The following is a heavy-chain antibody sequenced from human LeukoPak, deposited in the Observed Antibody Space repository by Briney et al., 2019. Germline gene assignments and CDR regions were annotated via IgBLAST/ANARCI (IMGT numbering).Heavy chain of an antibody. CDR1: GFTFSNYA. CDR3: ARGLYSSSP. J-gene: IGHJ4*02. V-gene: IGHV3-23*01. Sequence: GGSLRLSXAASGFTFSNYAMNWVRQAPGKGLEWVSAISGSGGSTYYADSVKGRFTISRDNSKNTLYLQVNSLRAEDTAVYYCARGLYSSSPWGQGILVTVSS. D-gene: IGHD6-6*01. CDR2: ISGSGGST.